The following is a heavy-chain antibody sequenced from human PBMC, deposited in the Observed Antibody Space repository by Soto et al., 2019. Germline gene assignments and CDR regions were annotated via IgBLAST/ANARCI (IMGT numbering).Heavy chain of an antibody. J-gene: IGHJ6*02. CDR2: ISSNGGST. CDR3: VKLSARYSSGWSFYYYYGMDV. Sequence: GSLRLSCSASGFTFSSYAMHWVRQAPGKGLEYVSAISSNGGSTYYADSVKGRFTISRDNSKNTLYLQMSSLSAEDTAVYYCVKLSARYSSGWSFYYYYGMDVWGQGTTVTVSS. V-gene: IGHV3-64D*06. D-gene: IGHD6-19*01. CDR1: GFTFSSYA.